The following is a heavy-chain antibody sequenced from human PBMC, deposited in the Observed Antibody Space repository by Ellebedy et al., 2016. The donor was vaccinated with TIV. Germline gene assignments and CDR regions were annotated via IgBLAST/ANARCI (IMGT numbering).Heavy chain of an antibody. CDR3: ARGGATKSLDY. CDR2: ISWDGDST. V-gene: IGHV3-43*01. CDR1: GFTFDDYP. D-gene: IGHD5-12*01. J-gene: IGHJ4*02. Sequence: GGSLRLXXAASGFTFDDYPMHWVRQTPGKGLEWVSLISWDGDSTYYAASVEGRFTISRDNRKYSLFLQMNSLRTEDTALYYCARGGATKSLDYWGRGTLVSVSS.